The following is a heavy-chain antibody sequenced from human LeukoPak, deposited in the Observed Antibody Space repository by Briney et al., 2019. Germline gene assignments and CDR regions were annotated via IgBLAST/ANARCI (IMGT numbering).Heavy chain of an antibody. D-gene: IGHD1-14*01. J-gene: IGHJ4*02. CDR2: ISGSGGST. Sequence: GGSLRLSCAASGFTFSSYAMSWVRQAPGKGLEWVSAISGSGGSTYYADSVKGRFTISRDNSKNTLYLQMNSLRAEGTAVYYCAKDSDSEPLFDYWGQGTLVTVSS. CDR1: GFTFSSYA. CDR3: AKDSDSEPLFDY. V-gene: IGHV3-23*01.